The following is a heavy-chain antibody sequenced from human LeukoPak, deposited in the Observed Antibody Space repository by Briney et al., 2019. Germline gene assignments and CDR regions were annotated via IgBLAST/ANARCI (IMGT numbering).Heavy chain of an antibody. V-gene: IGHV4-30-4*01. Sequence: SQTLSLTCTVSGRSISSGEYYWSWLRQPPGKGLEWIGHIYHSGSTYYNPSLKSRVTISVDTSKNQFSLKLSSVTAADTAVYYCARVGVRGVIITSDYFDYWGQGTLVTVSS. CDR2: IYHSGST. D-gene: IGHD3-10*01. J-gene: IGHJ4*02. CDR3: ARVGVRGVIITSDYFDY. CDR1: GRSISSGEYY.